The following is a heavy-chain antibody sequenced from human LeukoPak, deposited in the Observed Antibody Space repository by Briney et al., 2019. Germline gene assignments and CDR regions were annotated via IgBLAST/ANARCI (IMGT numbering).Heavy chain of an antibody. Sequence: ASVKVSCKASGYTFTSYYIHWVRQAPGQGLEWMGIINPRGGSTSYARKFPGRVTMTRDMSTSTAYLELRSLRSDDTAVYYCARSYYDSSGYYYAARRQFDWFDPWGQGTLVTVSS. CDR2: INPRGGST. V-gene: IGHV1-46*01. CDR1: GYTFTSYY. J-gene: IGHJ5*02. CDR3: ARSYYDSSGYYYAARRQFDWFDP. D-gene: IGHD3-22*01.